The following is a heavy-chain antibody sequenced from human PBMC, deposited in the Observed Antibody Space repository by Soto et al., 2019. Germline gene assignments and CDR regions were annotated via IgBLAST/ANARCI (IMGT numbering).Heavy chain of an antibody. V-gene: IGHV3-30*03. Sequence: QVQLVESGGGVVQPGRSLRLSCAASGFPFTSYSMHWVREGPDKGLEWVAIISYDGSDKYYADSVKGRFTISRDNSKNTLYLQMNSLRPEDTALYYCVGDQYYFDYRGQGTLVIVSS. CDR3: VGDQYYFDY. D-gene: IGHD3-10*01. CDR1: GFPFTSYS. J-gene: IGHJ4*02. CDR2: ISYDGSDK.